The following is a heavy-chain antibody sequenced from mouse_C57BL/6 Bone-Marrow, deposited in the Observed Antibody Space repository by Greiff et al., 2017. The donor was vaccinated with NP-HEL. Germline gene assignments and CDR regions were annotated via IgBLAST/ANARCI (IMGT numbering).Heavy chain of an antibody. CDR2: ISDGGSYT. CDR1: GFTFSSYA. Sequence: EVKLVESGGGLVKPGGSLKLSCAASGFTFSSYAMSWVRQTPEKRLEWVATISDGGSYTYYPDNVKGRFTISRDNAKNNLYLQMSHLKSEDTAMYYCATLTGLMDYWGQGTSVTVSS. V-gene: IGHV5-4*03. J-gene: IGHJ4*01. D-gene: IGHD4-1*01. CDR3: ATLTGLMDY.